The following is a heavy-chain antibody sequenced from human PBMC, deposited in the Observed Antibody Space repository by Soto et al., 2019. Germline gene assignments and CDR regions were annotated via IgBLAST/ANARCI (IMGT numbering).Heavy chain of an antibody. V-gene: IGHV4-39*01. D-gene: IGHD3-3*01. Sequence: SLTCTVSGGSISSSSYYWGWIRQPPGKGLEWIGSIYYSGSTYYNPSLKSRVTISVDTSKNQFSLKLSSVTAADTAVYYCARLDTIFGVVIDYWGQGTLVTVSS. CDR1: GGSISSSSYY. CDR2: IYYSGST. CDR3: ARLDTIFGVVIDY. J-gene: IGHJ4*02.